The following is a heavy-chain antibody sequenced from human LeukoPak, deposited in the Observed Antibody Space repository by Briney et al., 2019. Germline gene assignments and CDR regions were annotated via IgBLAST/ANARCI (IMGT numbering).Heavy chain of an antibody. J-gene: IGHJ4*02. CDR3: ARASYYYDTSGYYDNPDY. V-gene: IGHV3-48*04. D-gene: IGHD3-22*01. CDR2: ISSNSSAM. CDR1: GFTFSSYS. Sequence: AGGSLRLSCAASGFTFSSYSMNWVRQAPGKGLEWVSYISSNSSAMYYADSVKGRFTISRDNAKNSLYLQMNSLRAEDTAVYYCARASYYYDTSGYYDNPDYWGQGTLVTVSS.